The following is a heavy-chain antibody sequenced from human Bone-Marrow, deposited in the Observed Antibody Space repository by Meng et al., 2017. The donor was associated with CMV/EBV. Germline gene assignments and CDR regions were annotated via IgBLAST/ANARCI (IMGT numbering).Heavy chain of an antibody. CDR3: ARVKDDSSGYPPDY. CDR2: IKQDGSEK. J-gene: IGHJ4*02. V-gene: IGHV3-7*04. D-gene: IGHD3-22*01. CDR1: GFTFSSYW. Sequence: GGSLRLSCAASGFTFSSYWMSWVRQAPGKGLEWVANIKQDGSEKYYVDSVKGRFTISRDNAKNSLYLQMNSLRAEDTAVYYGARVKDDSSGYPPDYWGQGTLVTVSS.